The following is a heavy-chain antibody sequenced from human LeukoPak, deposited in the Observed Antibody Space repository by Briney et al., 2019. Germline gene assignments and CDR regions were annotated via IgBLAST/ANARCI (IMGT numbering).Heavy chain of an antibody. CDR2: IYHSGST. Sequence: SETLSLTCTVSGGSMSSGSYSWSWIRQPPGKGLEWIGYIYHSGSTYYNPSLKSRVTISVDRSKKQFSLKLSSVTAADTAVYYCARCIAAAGSWSFDPWGQGTLVTVSS. D-gene: IGHD6-13*01. CDR3: ARCIAAAGSWSFDP. V-gene: IGHV4-30-2*02. J-gene: IGHJ5*02. CDR1: GGSMSSGSYS.